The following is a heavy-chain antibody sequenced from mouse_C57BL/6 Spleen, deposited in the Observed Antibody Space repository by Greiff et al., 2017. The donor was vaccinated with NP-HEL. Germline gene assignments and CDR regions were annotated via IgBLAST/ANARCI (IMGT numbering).Heavy chain of an antibody. CDR2: INPSSGYT. V-gene: IGHV1-4*01. D-gene: IGHD2-2*01. Sequence: VKLMESGAELARPGASVKMSCKASGYTFTSYTMHWVKQRPGQGLEWIGYINPSSGYTKYNQKFKDKATLTADKSSSTAYMQLSSLTSEDSAVYYCARYGYDDGFDYWGQGTTLTVSS. CDR3: ARYGYDDGFDY. CDR1: GYTFTSYT. J-gene: IGHJ2*01.